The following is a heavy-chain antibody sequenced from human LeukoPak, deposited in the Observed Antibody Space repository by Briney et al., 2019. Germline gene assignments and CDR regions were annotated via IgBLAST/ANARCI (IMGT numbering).Heavy chain of an antibody. Sequence: GASVKVSCTASGYTFTSYYMHWVRQAPGQGLEWMGIINPSGGSTSYAQKFQGRVTMTRDTSTSTVYMELSSLRSEDTAVYYCARDSSSGYYDYWGQGTLVTVSS. CDR1: GYTFTSYY. CDR3: ARDSSSGYYDY. J-gene: IGHJ4*02. CDR2: INPSGGST. V-gene: IGHV1-46*01. D-gene: IGHD3-22*01.